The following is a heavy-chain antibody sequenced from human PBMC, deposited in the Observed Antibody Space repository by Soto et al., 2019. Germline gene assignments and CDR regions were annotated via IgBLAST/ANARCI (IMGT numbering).Heavy chain of an antibody. CDR2: ISYDGSNK. D-gene: IGHD2-15*01. J-gene: IGHJ4*02. Sequence: SLRLSCAASGFTFSSYAMHWVRQAPGKGLEWVAVISYDGSNKYYADSVKGRFTISRDNSKDTLYLQMNSLRAEDTAVYYCAKDHGGSEGYWGQGTLVTVSS. CDR1: GFTFSSYA. V-gene: IGHV3-30-3*01. CDR3: AKDHGGSEGY.